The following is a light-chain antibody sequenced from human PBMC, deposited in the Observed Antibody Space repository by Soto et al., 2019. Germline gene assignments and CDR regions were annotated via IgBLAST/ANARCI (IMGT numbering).Light chain of an antibody. V-gene: IGKV3-11*01. Sequence: EIVLTQSPATLSLSPGERATLSCRASQSVSSYLAWYQQKPAQAPRLLIYDASNRATGIPARFSGRGSGTDFTLTISSLEPEDSAVYYCQQRSLWPPAFGQGTKVEIK. CDR1: QSVSSY. CDR2: DAS. CDR3: QQRSLWPPA. J-gene: IGKJ1*01.